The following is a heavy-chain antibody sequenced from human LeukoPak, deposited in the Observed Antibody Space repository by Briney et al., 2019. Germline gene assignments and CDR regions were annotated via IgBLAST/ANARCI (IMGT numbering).Heavy chain of an antibody. D-gene: IGHD4-23*01. CDR2: ISASGA. CDR3: ARFYGGNSNFDY. Sequence: GGSLRLSCAASGFAFSRLAMSWVRQAPGKGLEWVATISASGAYYADPVKGRFTISRDNSRNTLDLQMNSLRAEDTAVYYCARFYGGNSNFDYWGQGTLVTVSS. CDR1: GFAFSRLA. J-gene: IGHJ4*02. V-gene: IGHV3-23*01.